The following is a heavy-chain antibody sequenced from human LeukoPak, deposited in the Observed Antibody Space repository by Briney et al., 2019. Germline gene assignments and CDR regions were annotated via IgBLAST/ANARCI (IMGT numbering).Heavy chain of an antibody. CDR2: ISRSSSYI. D-gene: IGHD2-2*01. CDR1: GFTFSSYS. Sequence: GGSLRLSCAASGFTFSSYSMNWVRQAPGKGLEWVSSISRSSSYIYYADSVKGRFTISRDNAKNSLYLQMNSLRAEDTAVYYCARDLVVVVPAATSTYYYGMDVWGQGTTVTVSS. V-gene: IGHV3-21*01. CDR3: ARDLVVVVPAATSTYYYGMDV. J-gene: IGHJ6*02.